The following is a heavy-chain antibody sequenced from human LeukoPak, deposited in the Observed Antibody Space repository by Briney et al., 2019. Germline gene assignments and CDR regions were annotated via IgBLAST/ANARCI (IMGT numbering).Heavy chain of an antibody. CDR3: ARKGISAMAAAFDY. Sequence: SETLSLTCTVSGYSISSGYYWSWIRQPAGQGLEWIGRIYSSGNTYYNPSLKSRATMSVDTSKNQFSLKLNSVTAADTAVYYCARKGISAMAAAFDYWGQGTLVTVSS. D-gene: IGHD6-25*01. J-gene: IGHJ4*02. CDR1: GYSISSGYY. CDR2: IYSSGNT. V-gene: IGHV4-38-2*02.